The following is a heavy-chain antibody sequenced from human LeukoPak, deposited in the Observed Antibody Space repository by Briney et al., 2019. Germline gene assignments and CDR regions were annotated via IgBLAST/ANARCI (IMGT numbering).Heavy chain of an antibody. J-gene: IGHJ4*02. Sequence: SETLSLTCTVSGGSISSSSYYWGWIRQPPGKGLEWIGSIYYSGSTYYNPSLKSRVTISVDTSKNQFSLKLSSVTAADTAVYYCARVFSGYFYYFDYWGQGTLVTVSS. V-gene: IGHV4-39*07. CDR2: IYYSGST. CDR3: ARVFSGYFYYFDY. CDR1: GGSISSSSYY. D-gene: IGHD3-22*01.